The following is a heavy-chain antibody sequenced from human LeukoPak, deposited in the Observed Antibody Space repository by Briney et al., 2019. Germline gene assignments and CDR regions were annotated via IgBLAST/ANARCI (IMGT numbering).Heavy chain of an antibody. CDR1: GGSISTYY. CDR3: ARDTGTVVDY. D-gene: IGHD4-23*01. Sequence: PSETLSLTCTVSGGSISTYYWSWIRQPPGKGLEWIGYIYYSGSTNYNPSLKSRVTTSVDTSKNQFSLKLSSVTAADTAVYYCARDTGTVVDYWGQGTLVTVPS. CDR2: IYYSGST. V-gene: IGHV4-59*01. J-gene: IGHJ4*02.